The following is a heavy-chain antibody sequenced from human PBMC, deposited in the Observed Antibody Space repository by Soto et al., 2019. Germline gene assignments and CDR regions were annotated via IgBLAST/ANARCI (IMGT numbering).Heavy chain of an antibody. Sequence: GGSLRLSCAASGFTFSSYAMSWVWQPPGQGLELVSAISGSGGSTYYADAVKGRFTISRDNSKNTLYLQMNSLRAEDTAVYYCAKDFKASIVVVPAAISCDYWGQGTLVTVSS. J-gene: IGHJ4*02. D-gene: IGHD2-2*01. CDR2: ISGSGGST. V-gene: IGHV3-23*01. CDR1: GFTFSSYA. CDR3: AKDFKASIVVVPAAISCDY.